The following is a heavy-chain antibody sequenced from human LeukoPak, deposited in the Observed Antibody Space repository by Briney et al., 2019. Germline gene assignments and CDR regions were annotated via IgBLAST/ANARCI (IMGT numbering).Heavy chain of an antibody. CDR2: ISAYNGKT. J-gene: IGHJ6*02. D-gene: IGHD3-9*01. V-gene: IGHV1-18*01. CDR3: AREGLRYFDWTTHYGMDV. Sequence: ASVKVSCKASGYTFTSYGISWVRQAPGQGLEWMGWISAYNGKTNYAQKLQGRVTMTTDTSTSTAYMALRSLRSDATAVYYCAREGLRYFDWTTHYGMDVWGQGTTVTVSS. CDR1: GYTFTSYG.